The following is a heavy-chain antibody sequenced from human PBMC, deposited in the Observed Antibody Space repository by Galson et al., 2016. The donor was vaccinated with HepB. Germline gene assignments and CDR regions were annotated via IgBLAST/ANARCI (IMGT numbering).Heavy chain of an antibody. CDR3: ARLLGWYFDV. V-gene: IGHV3-21*01. J-gene: IGHJ2*01. D-gene: IGHD2-21*01. Sequence: SLRLSCAASGFTFDNYTMNWLRQAPGKGLEWVSSVSHSSTYVYYADSVQGRFTISRDNAKNSLYLEMNSLRVEDTAVFYCARLLGWYFDVWGRGTPVTVSS. CDR2: VSHSSTYV. CDR1: GFTFDNYT.